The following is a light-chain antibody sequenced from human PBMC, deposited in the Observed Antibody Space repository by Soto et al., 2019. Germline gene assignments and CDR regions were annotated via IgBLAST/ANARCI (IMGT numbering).Light chain of an antibody. CDR3: QQYTNWPLT. CDR2: AAS. CDR1: QSISRS. V-gene: IGKV3D-15*01. J-gene: IGKJ4*01. Sequence: EIVMTQSPATLFVSPGERAIFSCRASQSISRSLAWYQQKPGQAPRLIIYAASTRATGIPARFSGSGSGTEFTLTISSLQSEDFAVYYCQQYTNWPLTFGGGTRVEIK.